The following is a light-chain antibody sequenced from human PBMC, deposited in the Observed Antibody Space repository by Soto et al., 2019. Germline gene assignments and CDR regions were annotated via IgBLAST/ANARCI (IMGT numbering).Light chain of an antibody. CDR2: EVN. V-gene: IGLV2-14*01. Sequence: QSALTQPASVSGSPGQSITISCTGTSSDVGAYNYVSWDQQYPGKAPKLMIYEVNNRPSGSSNRFSGSKSGSTASLTISGLQAEDEAEYYCSSYTTDNTYVFGSGTKVTVL. CDR3: SSYTTDNTYV. J-gene: IGLJ1*01. CDR1: SSDVGAYNY.